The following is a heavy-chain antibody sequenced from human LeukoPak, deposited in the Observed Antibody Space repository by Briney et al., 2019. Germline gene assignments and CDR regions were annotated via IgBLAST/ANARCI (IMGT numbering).Heavy chain of an antibody. Sequence: SETLSLTCAVYGGSFSGYYWSWIRQPPGKGLEWIGSIYYSGSTYYNPSLKSRVTISIDTSKNQFSLKLSSVTATDTAVYYCARRAYTSSSIDYWGQGTLVTVSS. CDR3: ARRAYTSSSIDY. V-gene: IGHV4-34*01. D-gene: IGHD6-6*01. CDR1: GGSFSGYY. J-gene: IGHJ4*02. CDR2: IYYSGST.